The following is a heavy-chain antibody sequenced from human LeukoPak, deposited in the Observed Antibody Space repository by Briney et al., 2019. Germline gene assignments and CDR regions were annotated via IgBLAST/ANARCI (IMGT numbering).Heavy chain of an antibody. V-gene: IGHV4-38-2*02. CDR1: GYSISSGNY. J-gene: IGHJ4*02. CDR2: IYHRGST. CDR3: ARGAEYYAIWRGYAGYSDY. D-gene: IGHD3-3*01. Sequence: PSETLSLTCTVSGYSISSGNYWGWIRQPPGKGLEWVGSIYHRGSTYYNPSLRSRVTISLDRSKKKFSLKLTSVTAADTAVYFCARGAEYYAIWRGYAGYSDYWGQGISVTVSS.